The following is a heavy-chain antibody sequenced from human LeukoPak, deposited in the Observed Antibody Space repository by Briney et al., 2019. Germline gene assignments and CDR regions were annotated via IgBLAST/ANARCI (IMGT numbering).Heavy chain of an antibody. J-gene: IGHJ4*02. CDR3: ARYSATYYVY. Sequence: SETLSLTCTVSGGSISSYYWSWIRQPPGKGLEWIGYISYSGSTSYNPSLKGRVTMSVDTSKNQFSLKLSSVTAADTAMYYCARYSATYYVYWGQGTLVTVSS. V-gene: IGHV4-59*01. D-gene: IGHD1-26*01. CDR1: GGSISSYY. CDR2: ISYSGST.